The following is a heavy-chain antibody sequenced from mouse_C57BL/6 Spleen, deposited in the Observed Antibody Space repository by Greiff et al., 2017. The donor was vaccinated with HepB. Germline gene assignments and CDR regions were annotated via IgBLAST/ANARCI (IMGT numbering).Heavy chain of an antibody. D-gene: IGHD2-14*01. CDR1: GYAFSSSW. CDR2: IYPGDGDT. J-gene: IGHJ1*03. Sequence: VQRVESGPELVKPGASVKISCKASGYAFSSSWMNWVKQRPGKGLEWIGRIYPGDGDTNYNGKFKGKATLTADKSSSTAYMQLSSLTSEDSAVYFCARKGGTQGYFDVWGTGTTVTVSS. CDR3: ARKGGTQGYFDV. V-gene: IGHV1-82*01.